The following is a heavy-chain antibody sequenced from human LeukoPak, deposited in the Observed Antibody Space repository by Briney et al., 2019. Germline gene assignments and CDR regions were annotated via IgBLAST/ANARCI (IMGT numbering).Heavy chain of an antibody. CDR3: ARGNDYGDHVGIYFGS. V-gene: IGHV3-7*03. Sequence: PGGSLRLSCAASGFTFGSYWMSWVRQAPGKGLEWVANIKQDESEKYYVDSVKGRFSISRDNARNSLYLQINSLRAEDTAVYHCARGNDYGDHVGIYFGSWGQGTLVTVSS. CDR1: GFTFGSYW. J-gene: IGHJ4*02. D-gene: IGHD4-17*01. CDR2: IKQDESEK.